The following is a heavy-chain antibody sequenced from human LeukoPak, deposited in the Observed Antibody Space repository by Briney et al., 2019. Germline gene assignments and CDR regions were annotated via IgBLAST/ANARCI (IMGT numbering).Heavy chain of an antibody. D-gene: IGHD1-26*01. V-gene: IGHV3-23*01. CDR2: ITGSGDST. CDR3: AKENPVGGTNYFDY. CDR1: GFIFSTYA. J-gene: IGHJ4*02. Sequence: GGSLRLSCAASGFIFSTYAMSWVRQAPGKGLEWVSAITGSGDSTYYADSVKGRFTISRDNSKNTLSLQMNSLRAEDTAVYYCAKENPVGGTNYFDYWGQGTLVTVPS.